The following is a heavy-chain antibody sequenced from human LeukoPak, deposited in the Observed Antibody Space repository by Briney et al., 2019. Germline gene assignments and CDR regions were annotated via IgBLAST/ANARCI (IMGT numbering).Heavy chain of an antibody. D-gene: IGHD4-17*01. CDR2: VHYTGST. CDR1: GGSITSHF. CDR3: ARVERYNGDYGWFDP. V-gene: IGHV4-59*11. Sequence: SETLSLTCTVSGGSITSHFWSWIRQPPGKGLEWIAYVHYTGSTNYNPSLKSRVTISMDTSKNQFSLRLRSVTAADTAMYYCARVERYNGDYGWFDPWGQGNLVTVSS. J-gene: IGHJ5*02.